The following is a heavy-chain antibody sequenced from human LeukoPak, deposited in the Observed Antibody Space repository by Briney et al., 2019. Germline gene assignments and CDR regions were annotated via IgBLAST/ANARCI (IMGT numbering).Heavy chain of an antibody. CDR1: GGSISSYY. V-gene: IGHV4-59*01. Sequence: PSETLSLTCSVSGGSISSYYWSWIRQPPGKGLEWIGYIYYSGSTNYNPSLKSRVTISVDTSKNQFSLKLSSVTAADTAVYYCARESHIAVAGTVYYYYMDVWGKGTTVTISS. CDR2: IYYSGST. CDR3: ARESHIAVAGTVYYYYMDV. J-gene: IGHJ6*03. D-gene: IGHD6-19*01.